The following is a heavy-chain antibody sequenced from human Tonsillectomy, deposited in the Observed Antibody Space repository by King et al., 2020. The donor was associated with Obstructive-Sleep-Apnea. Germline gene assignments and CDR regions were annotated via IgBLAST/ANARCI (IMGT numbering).Heavy chain of an antibody. V-gene: IGHV1-18*01. D-gene: IGHD3-10*01. CDR2: ITAYNGNT. Sequence: VQLVESGAEVKKPGASVKVSCKASGYTFTSYGISWVRQAPGQGLEWMGWITAYNGNTNYAQKLQGRVTMTTDTSTTTAYMELRSLRSDETAVYYCARDRDYYASGSYADYWGQGTLVTVSS. CDR1: GYTFTSYG. CDR3: ARDRDYYASGSYADY. J-gene: IGHJ4*02.